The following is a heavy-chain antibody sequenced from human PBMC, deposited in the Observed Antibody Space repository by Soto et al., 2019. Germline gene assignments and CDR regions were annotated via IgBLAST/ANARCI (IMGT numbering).Heavy chain of an antibody. CDR3: VRRHVSGSQIGWFDP. J-gene: IGHJ5*02. Sequence: FQLVQSGTEVKKPGASVKISCKASGYSFTSYGLHWVRQAPGQGVEWEGWVNPANGDTIYSPKFQGRVTITRETSSRAAYMELGTPTFEDTSVYYCVRRHVSGSQIGWFDPWGQGTLVTVSA. D-gene: IGHD2-15*01. V-gene: IGHV1-3*01. CDR1: GYSFTSYG. CDR2: VNPANGDT.